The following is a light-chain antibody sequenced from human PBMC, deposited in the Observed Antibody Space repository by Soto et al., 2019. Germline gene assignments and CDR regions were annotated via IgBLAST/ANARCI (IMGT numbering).Light chain of an antibody. CDR1: QSISSW. Sequence: DIQLTQSPSTLSASVGDRVTITCRASQSISSWLAWCQQKPGKAPKFLIYKTSNLESGVPSRFSGSGSGTEFTLTISSLQPDDYATYYCQYYNNYCWTFGQGTKVEIK. CDR3: QYYNNYCWT. V-gene: IGKV1-5*03. J-gene: IGKJ1*01. CDR2: KTS.